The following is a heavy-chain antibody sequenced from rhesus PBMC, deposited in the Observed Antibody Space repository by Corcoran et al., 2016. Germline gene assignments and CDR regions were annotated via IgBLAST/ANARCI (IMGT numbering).Heavy chain of an antibody. V-gene: IGHV4-93*01. CDR1: GGSISSSNW. CDR2: IYGRRGCT. D-gene: IGHD1-1-1*01. Sequence: QVQLQESGPAVVKPSETLSLTCAVSGGSISSSNWWSWIRQSPGKGLEWMGGIYGRRGCTEYNPARKSRVAISKDTSKSQFSLKLSSVTAADPAVYYCARYSWNYLVDYWGQGVLVTVSS. J-gene: IGHJ4*01. CDR3: ARYSWNYLVDY.